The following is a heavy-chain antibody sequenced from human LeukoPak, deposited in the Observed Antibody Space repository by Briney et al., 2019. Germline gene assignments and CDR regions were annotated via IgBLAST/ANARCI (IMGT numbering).Heavy chain of an antibody. CDR2: IYSGGST. D-gene: IGHD3-16*01. CDR3: AKIQDWGRPSYFDY. Sequence: PGGSLRLSCAASGFTVSSNYMSWVRQAPGKGLEWVSVIYSGGSTYYADSVKGRFTISRDNSQNTLYLQMSSLRAEDTAAYYCAKIQDWGRPSYFDYWGQGTLVTVSS. J-gene: IGHJ4*02. CDR1: GFTVSSNY. V-gene: IGHV3-53*01.